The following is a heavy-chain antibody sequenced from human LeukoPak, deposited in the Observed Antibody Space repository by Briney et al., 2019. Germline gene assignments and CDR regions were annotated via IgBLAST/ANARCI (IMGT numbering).Heavy chain of an antibody. CDR1: GYTFTGYY. CDR2: INPNSGGT. D-gene: IGHD2-15*01. Sequence: ASVKVSCKASGYTFTGYYMHWVRQAPGQGLEWMGWINPNSGGTNYAQRFQGRVTMTRDTSISTAYMELSRLRSDDTAVYYCARDSRRISDNYYMDVWGKGTTVTVSS. J-gene: IGHJ6*03. CDR3: ARDSRRISDNYYMDV. V-gene: IGHV1-2*02.